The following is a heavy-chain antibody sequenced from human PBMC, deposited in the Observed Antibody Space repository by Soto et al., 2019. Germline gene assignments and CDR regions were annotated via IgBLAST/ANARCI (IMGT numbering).Heavy chain of an antibody. Sequence: SETLSLTCTVSGGSISSYYWSWIRQPPGKGLEWIGYIYYSGSTNYNPSLKSRVTISVDTSKNQFSLKLSSVTAADTAVYYCAREGLLKEYSSGWYNWFDPWGQGTLVTVSS. CDR1: GGSISSYY. CDR2: IYYSGST. J-gene: IGHJ5*02. D-gene: IGHD6-19*01. V-gene: IGHV4-59*01. CDR3: AREGLLKEYSSGWYNWFDP.